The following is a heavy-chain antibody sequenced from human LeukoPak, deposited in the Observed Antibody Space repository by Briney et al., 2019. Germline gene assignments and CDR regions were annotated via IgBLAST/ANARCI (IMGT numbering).Heavy chain of an antibody. V-gene: IGHV3-48*04. CDR2: ISSSSSTI. Sequence: GGSLRLSCAASGFNFSSHRMNLVRQAPGKGLEWVSYISSSSSTIYYADSVKGRFTISRDNAKNSLYLQMNSLKAEDTAIYYFARGRRGINPNTLGYWGQGTLVTVSS. CDR1: GFNFSSHR. J-gene: IGHJ4*02. CDR3: ARGRRGINPNTLGY. D-gene: IGHD3-16*01.